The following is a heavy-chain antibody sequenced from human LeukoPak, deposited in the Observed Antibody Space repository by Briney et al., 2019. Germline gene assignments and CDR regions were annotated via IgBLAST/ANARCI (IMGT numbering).Heavy chain of an antibody. CDR1: GGTFSSYA. Sequence: GASVKVSCKASGGTFSSYAISWVRQAPGQGLEWMGGIIPIFGTANYAQKFQGRVTITADESTSTAYMELSSLRSEDTAVYYCARGGAPSPPAFFDYWGQGTLVTVSS. CDR3: ARGGAPSPPAFFDY. V-gene: IGHV1-69*13. CDR2: IIPIFGTA. D-gene: IGHD1-26*01. J-gene: IGHJ4*02.